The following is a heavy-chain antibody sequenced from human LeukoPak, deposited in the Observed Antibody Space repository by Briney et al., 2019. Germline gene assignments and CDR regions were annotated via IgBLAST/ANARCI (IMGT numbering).Heavy chain of an antibody. CDR1: GFTFSSYW. CDR3: ARIPGGYYYAMDV. D-gene: IGHD3-16*01. CDR2: INSEGSST. J-gene: IGHJ6*02. V-gene: IGHV3-74*01. Sequence: QPGGSLRLSCEVSGFTFSSYWMHWVRHAPGKGLVWVSRINSEGSSTSYADSVRGRFTISRDNAKNTLFLQMNSLRSEDTAVYYCARIPGGYYYAMDVWGQGTTVTVSS.